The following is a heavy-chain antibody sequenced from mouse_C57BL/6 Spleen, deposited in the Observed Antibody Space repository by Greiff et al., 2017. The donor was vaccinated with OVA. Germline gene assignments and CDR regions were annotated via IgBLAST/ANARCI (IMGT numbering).Heavy chain of an antibody. D-gene: IGHD1-1*01. J-gene: IGHJ2*01. V-gene: IGHV2-9-1*01. CDR1: GFSLTSYA. Sequence: QVQLQQSGPGLVAPSQSLSITCTVSGFSLTSYAISWVRQPPGKGLEWLGVIWTGGGTNYNSAHKSRLSISKDNSKSQVFLKMNSLQTDDTARYYCARKGDTTVVGEGYFDGWGQGTTLTVSS. CDR2: IWTGGGT. CDR3: ARKGDTTVVGEGYFDG.